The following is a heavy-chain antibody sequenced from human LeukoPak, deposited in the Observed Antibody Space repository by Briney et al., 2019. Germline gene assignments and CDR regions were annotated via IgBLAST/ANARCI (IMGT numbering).Heavy chain of an antibody. CDR2: VNPNRGDT. Sequence: ASVKVSCKASGYTFTDYYMHWVRQAPGQGLEWMGWVNPNRGDTNYVHKFQGRVTMTSGTSISTAYMDLSRVRSDDTAVYYCALLFSSTWYRFDSWGQGTLVTVSS. J-gene: IGHJ4*02. CDR1: GYTFTDYY. CDR3: ALLFSSTWYRFDS. V-gene: IGHV1-2*02. D-gene: IGHD6-13*01.